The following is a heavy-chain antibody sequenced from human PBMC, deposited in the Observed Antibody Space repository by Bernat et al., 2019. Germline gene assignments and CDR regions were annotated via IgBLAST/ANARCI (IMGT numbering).Heavy chain of an antibody. CDR2: LYYSGST. CDR1: GGSFSGYY. V-gene: IGHV4-34*01. J-gene: IGHJ3*02. Sequence: QVQLQQWGAGLLKPSETLSLTCAVYGGSFSGYYWSWIRQPPGKGLDWIGFLYYSGSTYYNPSLKSRLTMSVDTSKNQFSLKLSSVTAADTAVYYCARWELAHDAFDIWGQGTMVTVSS. CDR3: ARWELAHDAFDI. D-gene: IGHD1-26*01.